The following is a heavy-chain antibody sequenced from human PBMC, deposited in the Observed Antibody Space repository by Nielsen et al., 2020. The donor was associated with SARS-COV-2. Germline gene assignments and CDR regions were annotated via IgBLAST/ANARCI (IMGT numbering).Heavy chain of an antibody. V-gene: IGHV3-64D*06. J-gene: IGHJ4*02. CDR2: ISSNGGST. D-gene: IGHD1-1*01. CDR3: VKGWVGTAGY. Sequence: GESLKISCSASGFTFSSYAMHWVRQAPGKGLEYVSAISSNGGSTYYADSVKGRFTISRDNSKNTLYLQMSSLRAEDTAVYYCVKGWVGTAGYWGQGTLVTVSS. CDR1: GFTFSSYA.